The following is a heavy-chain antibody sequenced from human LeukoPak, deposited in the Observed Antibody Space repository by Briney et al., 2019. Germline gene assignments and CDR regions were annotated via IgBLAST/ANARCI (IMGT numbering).Heavy chain of an antibody. J-gene: IGHJ4*02. D-gene: IGHD2-15*01. Sequence: ASVKVSCKASGYTFTGYYMHWVRQAPGQGLEWMGWINPNSGGTSYAQKFQGRVTMTRDTSISTAYMELSRLRSDDTAVYYCARCSGGSCYAHDYWGQGTLVTVSS. CDR1: GYTFTGYY. CDR3: ARCSGGSCYAHDY. V-gene: IGHV1-2*02. CDR2: INPNSGGT.